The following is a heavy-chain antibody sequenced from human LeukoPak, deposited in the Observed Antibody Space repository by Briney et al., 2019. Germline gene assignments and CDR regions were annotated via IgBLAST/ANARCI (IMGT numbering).Heavy chain of an antibody. J-gene: IGHJ6*03. CDR3: ARDVYCSSTSCYYDAYYYYYYMDV. Sequence: KPSETLSLTCTVSGGSISSYYWSWIRQPAGKGLEWIGRIYTSVSTNYNPSLKSRVTMSVDASKNKFSLKLSSVTAADTAVYYCARDVYCSSTSCYYDAYYYYYYMDVWGKGTTVTVSS. CDR2: IYTSVST. CDR1: GGSISSYY. D-gene: IGHD2-2*01. V-gene: IGHV4-4*07.